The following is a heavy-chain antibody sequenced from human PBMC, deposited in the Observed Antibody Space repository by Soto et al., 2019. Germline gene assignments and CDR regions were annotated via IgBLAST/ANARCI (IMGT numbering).Heavy chain of an antibody. CDR1: GFTFSSYA. J-gene: IGHJ4*02. Sequence: HPGGSLRLSCAASGFTFSSYAMSWVRQAPGKGLEWVSAISGSGGSTYYADSVKGRFTISRDNSKNTLYLQMNSLRAEDTALYYCAKTQSIAAAGPYFDYWGQGTLVTVSS. CDR2: ISGSGGST. D-gene: IGHD6-13*01. V-gene: IGHV3-23*01. CDR3: AKTQSIAAAGPYFDY.